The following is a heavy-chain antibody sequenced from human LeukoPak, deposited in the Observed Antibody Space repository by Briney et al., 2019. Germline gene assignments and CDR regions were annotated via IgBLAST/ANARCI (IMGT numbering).Heavy chain of an antibody. CDR3: ARSIAARPRFDY. J-gene: IGHJ4*02. CDR2: IYYSGST. D-gene: IGHD6-6*01. V-gene: IGHV4-31*03. CDR1: GASVSATNYY. Sequence: SQTLSLTCTVSGASVSATNYYWSWLRQHPGTGLEWIGYIYYSGSTYYNPSLKSRVTISVDTSKNQFSLKLSSVTAADTAVYYCARSIAARPRFDYWGQGTLVTVSS.